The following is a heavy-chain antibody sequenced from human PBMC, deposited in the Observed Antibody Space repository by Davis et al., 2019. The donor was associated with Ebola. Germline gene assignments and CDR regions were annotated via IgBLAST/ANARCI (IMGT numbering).Heavy chain of an antibody. D-gene: IGHD4-17*01. CDR1: GFTFSSYA. CDR2: ISGSGGST. Sequence: GESLKISCAASGFTFSSYAMSWVRQAPGKGLEWVSAISGSGGSTYYADSVKGRFTISRDNSKNTVYFQMNSLRAEDTAVYYCARAYGDYGLDYWGQGTLVTVSS. J-gene: IGHJ4*02. CDR3: ARAYGDYGLDY. V-gene: IGHV3-23*01.